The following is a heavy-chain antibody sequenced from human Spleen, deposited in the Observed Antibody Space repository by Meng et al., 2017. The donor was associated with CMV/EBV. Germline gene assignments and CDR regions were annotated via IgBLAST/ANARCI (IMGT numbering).Heavy chain of an antibody. Sequence: GESLKISCAASKFSIRDYIMSWVRQAPGRGLEWVSSISDSSSYIYYANSVRGRITVSRDNAKNSLYLQMSSLRPEDTAVYYCARTIRELSDYYYGMDVWGQGTTVTVSS. CDR2: ISDSSSYI. J-gene: IGHJ6*02. D-gene: IGHD4-17*01. CDR3: ARTIRELSDYYYGMDV. CDR1: KFSIRDYI. V-gene: IGHV3-21*01.